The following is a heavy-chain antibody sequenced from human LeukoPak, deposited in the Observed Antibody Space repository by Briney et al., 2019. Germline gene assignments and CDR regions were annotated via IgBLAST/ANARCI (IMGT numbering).Heavy chain of an antibody. V-gene: IGHV4-4*02. J-gene: IGHJ5*02. D-gene: IGHD6-13*01. Sequence: SETLSLTCAVSGGSISSSNWWSWVRQPPGKGLEWIGEIYHSGSTNYNPSLKSRVTISVDTSKNQFSLKLSSVTAADTAVYYCARHALIAAAGRNWFDPWGQGTLVTVSS. CDR2: IYHSGST. CDR1: GGSISSSNW. CDR3: ARHALIAAAGRNWFDP.